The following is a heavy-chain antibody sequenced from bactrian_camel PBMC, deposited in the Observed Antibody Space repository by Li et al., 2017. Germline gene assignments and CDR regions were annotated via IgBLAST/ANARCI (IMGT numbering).Heavy chain of an antibody. CDR3: AAGRSPRACTYCRGKDCSGLGW. Sequence: HVQLVESGGGSVQAGGSLSVACTASGFTFDASHMAWYREPPGNEFELVSSIAPDGSRWYADSVQGRFTISRNVLPERMSLQMTRLKAEDTAMYYCAAGRSPRACTYCRGKDCSGLGWWGQGTQVTVS. CDR1: GFTFDASH. V-gene: IGHV3S60*01. CDR2: IAPDGSR. D-gene: IGHD3*01. J-gene: IGHJ6*01.